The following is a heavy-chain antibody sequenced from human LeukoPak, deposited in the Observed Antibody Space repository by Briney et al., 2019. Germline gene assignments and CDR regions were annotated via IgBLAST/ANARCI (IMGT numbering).Heavy chain of an antibody. V-gene: IGHV3-48*01. CDR1: GFIFSRHS. J-gene: IGHJ4*02. CDR3: AGVPEGWELIEGGGLDY. CDR2: ISSSGSTV. D-gene: IGHD1-26*01. Sequence: GGSLRLSCEASGFIFSRHSMHWVRQAPGKGLEWISFISSSGSTVYYADSVKGRYTVSRDNGENSLFLQMNSLRAEDTAVYYCAGVPEGWELIEGGGLDYGGREPWSPSP.